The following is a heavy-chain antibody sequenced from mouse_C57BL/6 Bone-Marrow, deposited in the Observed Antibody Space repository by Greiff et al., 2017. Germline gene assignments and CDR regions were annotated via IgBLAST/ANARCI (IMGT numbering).Heavy chain of an antibody. Sequence: QVQLQQSGAELMKPGASVKLSCKATGYTFTGYWIEWVKQRPGHGLEWIGEIFPGSGSTNDNEKFKGKATFTADTSSNTAYMQLSSLTTEVSAIYSCARWAYSNYEYFDVWGTGTTVTVSA. V-gene: IGHV1-9*01. D-gene: IGHD2-5*01. J-gene: IGHJ1*03. CDR1: GYTFTGYW. CDR2: IFPGSGST. CDR3: ARWAYSNYEYFDV.